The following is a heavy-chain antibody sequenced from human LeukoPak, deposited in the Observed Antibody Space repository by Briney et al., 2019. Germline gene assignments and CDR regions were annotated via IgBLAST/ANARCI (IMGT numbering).Heavy chain of an antibody. Sequence: SVKVSCKASGGRFTSNAITWVRQAPGQGLEWMGRIIPLLPTTIYAQKFRDRVTITADRSTGTAYMELSSLRSDDTAVYYCARVEGGGGSLDLWGQGTMVTVSS. CDR1: GGRFTSNA. D-gene: IGHD3-16*01. J-gene: IGHJ3*01. CDR2: IIPLLPTT. CDR3: ARVEGGGGSLDL. V-gene: IGHV1-69*04.